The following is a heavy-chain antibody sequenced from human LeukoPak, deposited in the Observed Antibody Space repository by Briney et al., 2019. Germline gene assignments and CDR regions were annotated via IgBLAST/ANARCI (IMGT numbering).Heavy chain of an antibody. CDR2: IYHSGST. J-gene: IGHJ5*02. Sequence: SETLSLTCTVSGGSISSYYWSWIRQPPGKGLEWIGYIYHSGSTYYNPSLKSRVTISVDRSKKQFSLKLSSVTDADTAVYYCARTHSTSIAARWFDPWGQGTLVTVSS. D-gene: IGHD6-6*01. CDR1: GGSISSYY. CDR3: ARTHSTSIAARWFDP. V-gene: IGHV4-59*12.